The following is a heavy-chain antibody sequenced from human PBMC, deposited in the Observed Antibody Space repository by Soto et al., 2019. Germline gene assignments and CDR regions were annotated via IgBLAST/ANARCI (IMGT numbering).Heavy chain of an antibody. Sequence: HEHLVQSGAEVKRPGASLKVSCKASGYSFTGYYIHWVRQAPGQGLEWMGWINPDSGATNYAQNCQGRVTLTSDTSISTASRDLTSLTSDDTAVYYCARGDYGTGGYPFPYFDYWGQGTRSSSPQ. CDR3: ARGDYGTGGYPFPYFDY. D-gene: IGHD2-8*02. CDR2: INPDSGAT. V-gene: IGHV1-2*02. J-gene: IGHJ4*02. CDR1: GYSFTGYY.